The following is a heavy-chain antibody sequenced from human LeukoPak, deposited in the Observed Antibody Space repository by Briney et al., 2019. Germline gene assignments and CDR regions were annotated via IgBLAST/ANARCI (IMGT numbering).Heavy chain of an antibody. J-gene: IGHJ6*03. CDR3: ARDFITIFGVVTPMDV. Sequence: PSQTLSLTCTVSGGSINSGSYYWSWFRQPAGKGLEWIGRIYTSGSTNYNPSLKSRVTISVDTSKNQFSLKLSSVTAADTAVYYCARDFITIFGVVTPMDVWGKGTTVTVSS. V-gene: IGHV4-61*02. D-gene: IGHD3-3*01. CDR2: IYTSGST. CDR1: GGSINSGSYY.